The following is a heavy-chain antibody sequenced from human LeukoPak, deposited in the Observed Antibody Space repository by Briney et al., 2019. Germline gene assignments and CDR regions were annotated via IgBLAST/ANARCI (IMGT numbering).Heavy chain of an antibody. CDR3: AKDDGYSYGPALFDY. J-gene: IGHJ4*02. D-gene: IGHD5-18*01. CDR2: ISGSGGST. Sequence: GGSLRLSCAASGFTFSSYAMSWVRQAPGKGLEWVSAISGSGGSTYYADSVKGRVTISRDNSKNTLDLQMNSLRAEDAAVYYCAKDDGYSYGPALFDYWGQGTLVTVSS. V-gene: IGHV3-23*01. CDR1: GFTFSSYA.